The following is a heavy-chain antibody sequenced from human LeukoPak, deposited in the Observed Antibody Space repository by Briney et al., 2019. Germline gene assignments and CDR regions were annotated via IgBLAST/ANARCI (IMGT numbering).Heavy chain of an antibody. CDR2: ISAYNGNT. Sequence: GSSVKVSCKASGGTFSSYTISWVRQAPGQGLEWMGWISAYNGNTNYAQKLQGRVTMTTDTSTSTAYMELRSLRSDDTAVYYCAREYCGGDCYLDYWGQGTLVTVSS. CDR3: AREYCGGDCYLDY. D-gene: IGHD2-21*02. J-gene: IGHJ4*02. CDR1: GGTFSSYT. V-gene: IGHV1-18*01.